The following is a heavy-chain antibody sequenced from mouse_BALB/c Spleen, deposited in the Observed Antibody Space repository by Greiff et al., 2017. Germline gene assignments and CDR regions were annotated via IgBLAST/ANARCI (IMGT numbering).Heavy chain of an antibody. CDR3: ARRGGNYVAWFAY. CDR1: GFTFSSYA. D-gene: IGHD2-1*01. J-gene: IGHJ3*01. V-gene: IGHV5-9-3*01. CDR2: ISSGGSYT. Sequence: EVQRVESGGGLVKPGGSLKLSCAASGFTFSSYAMSWVRQTPEKRLEWVATISSGGSYTYYPDSVKGRFTISRDNAKNTLYLQMSSLRSEDTAMYYCARRGGNYVAWFAYWGQGTLVTVSA.